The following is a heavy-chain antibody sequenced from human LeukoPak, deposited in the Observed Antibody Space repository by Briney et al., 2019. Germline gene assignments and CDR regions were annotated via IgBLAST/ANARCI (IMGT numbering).Heavy chain of an antibody. D-gene: IGHD3-22*01. J-gene: IGHJ6*03. V-gene: IGHV4-4*07. CDR2: LYPGVST. Sequence: PSETLSLTCTVSGGPIYSYYWSWIRQIAGKGLEWIGRLYPGVSTNYNPSLKSRVTMSVDTSKNQFALKLSAVTAADTAVYYCARLKFYDSTGYSPGHYMDVWGKGTTVTVSS. CDR3: ARLKFYDSTGYSPGHYMDV. CDR1: GGPIYSYY.